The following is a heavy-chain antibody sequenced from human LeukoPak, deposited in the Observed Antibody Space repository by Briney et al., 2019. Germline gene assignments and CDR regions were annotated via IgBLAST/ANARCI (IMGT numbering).Heavy chain of an antibody. Sequence: GGSLRLSCAASGFTFSSYGMHWVRQAPGKGLEWVAVISYDGSNKYYADSVEGRFTISRDNSKNTLYLQMNSLRAEDTAVYYCAKASSGWYFDYWGQGTLVTVSS. CDR2: ISYDGSNK. D-gene: IGHD6-19*01. J-gene: IGHJ4*02. V-gene: IGHV3-30*18. CDR3: AKASSGWYFDY. CDR1: GFTFSSYG.